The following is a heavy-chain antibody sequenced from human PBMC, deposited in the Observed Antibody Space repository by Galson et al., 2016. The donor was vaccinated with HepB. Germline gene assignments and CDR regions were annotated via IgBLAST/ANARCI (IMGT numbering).Heavy chain of an antibody. V-gene: IGHV4-39*02. J-gene: IGHJ3*02. Sequence: SETLSLTCTGSGDSINTGNYYWAWIRQPPGXXLEWIATIYYTGTTYYNPSLKSRLTISVDTSSNQFSLPLSSVTAADTAVYYCARDLTGPAFDSWSQGTMVTVSS. CDR3: ARDLTGPAFDS. CDR1: GDSINTGNYY. CDR2: IYYTGTT.